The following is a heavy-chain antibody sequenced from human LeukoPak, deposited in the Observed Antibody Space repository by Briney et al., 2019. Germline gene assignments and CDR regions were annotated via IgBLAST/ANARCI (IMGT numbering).Heavy chain of an antibody. D-gene: IGHD3-22*01. Sequence: GGSLRLSCAASGFTFSSYEMNWVRQAPGKGLEWVSYIISSGSTIYYADSVKGRFTISRDNAKNSLYLQMNSLRAEDTAVYYCARDRGYDSSGYSPYFDYWGQGTLVTVSS. CDR1: GFTFSSYE. V-gene: IGHV3-48*03. CDR2: IISSGSTI. J-gene: IGHJ4*02. CDR3: ARDRGYDSSGYSPYFDY.